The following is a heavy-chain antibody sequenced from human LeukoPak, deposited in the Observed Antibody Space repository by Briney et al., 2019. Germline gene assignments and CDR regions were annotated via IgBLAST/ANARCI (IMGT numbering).Heavy chain of an antibody. Sequence: PGGSLRLSCAASGFTFSSYSKNWVRQAPGKGLEWFSSISSSSSYIYYAYSVKGRFTISRDNAKNSLYLQMNSLRADDTAVYYCAKQKLGMASFAFDIWGQGTMVTVSS. D-gene: IGHD7-27*01. J-gene: IGHJ3*02. V-gene: IGHV3-21*01. CDR1: GFTFSSYS. CDR2: ISSSSSYI. CDR3: AKQKLGMASFAFDI.